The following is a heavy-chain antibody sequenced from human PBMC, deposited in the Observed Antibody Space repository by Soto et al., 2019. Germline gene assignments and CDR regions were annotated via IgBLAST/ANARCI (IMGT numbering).Heavy chain of an antibody. Sequence: QVQLQESGPGLVKPSETLSLTCTVSGGSISSYYWSWIRQPPGKGLEWIGYIYYSGSTNYNPSLKSLVTIAGDTSKKQCTRKLSSVTAADTAVYYCARHSSGWYTENYGMDVWGQGTTVTVSS. CDR3: ARHSSGWYTENYGMDV. J-gene: IGHJ6*02. D-gene: IGHD6-19*01. V-gene: IGHV4-59*08. CDR1: GGSISSYY. CDR2: IYYSGST.